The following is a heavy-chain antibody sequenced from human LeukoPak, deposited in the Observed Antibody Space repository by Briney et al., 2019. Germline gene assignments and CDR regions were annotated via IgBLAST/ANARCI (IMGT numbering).Heavy chain of an antibody. D-gene: IGHD4-17*01. CDR2: ISSSGSTI. J-gene: IGHJ4*02. CDR3: ARKKNTDYSFDY. V-gene: IGHV3-11*01. Sequence: GGSLRLSCAASGFTFSDYYMSWLRQAPGKGLEWVSYISSSGSTIYYADSVKGRFSISRDNAKNSLYLQMNSLRAEDTAVYYCARKKNTDYSFDYCGQGTLVTVSS. CDR1: GFTFSDYY.